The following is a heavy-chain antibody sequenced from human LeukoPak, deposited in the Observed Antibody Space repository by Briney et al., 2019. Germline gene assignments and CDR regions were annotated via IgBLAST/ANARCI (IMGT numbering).Heavy chain of an antibody. CDR3: ARVNYYGSGSYYLYYYYGMDV. CDR1: GESFSGYY. J-gene: IGHJ6*02. Sequence: SETLSLTCAVYGESFSGYYWSWIRQPPGKGLEWIGEIHHSGSTNYNPSLESRVTISVDTSKNQFSLKLSSVTAADTAVYYCARVNYYGSGSYYLYYYYGMDVWGQGTTVTVSS. V-gene: IGHV4-34*01. D-gene: IGHD3-10*01. CDR2: IHHSGST.